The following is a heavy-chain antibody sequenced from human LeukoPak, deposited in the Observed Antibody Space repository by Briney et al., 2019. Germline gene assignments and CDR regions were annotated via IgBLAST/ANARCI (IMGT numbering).Heavy chain of an antibody. CDR1: GGSISSSSYY. J-gene: IGHJ4*02. Sequence: KPSETLSLTCTVSGGSISSSSYYWSWIRQPPGKGLEWIGYIYYSGSTNYNPSLKSRVTISVDTSKNQFSLKLSSVTAADTAVYYCARDGENQYYFDYWGQGTLVTVSS. D-gene: IGHD1-14*01. CDR2: IYYSGST. V-gene: IGHV4-61*01. CDR3: ARDGENQYYFDY.